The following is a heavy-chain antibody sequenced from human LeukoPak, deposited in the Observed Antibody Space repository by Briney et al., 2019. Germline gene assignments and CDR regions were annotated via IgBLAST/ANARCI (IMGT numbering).Heavy chain of an antibody. CDR3: ARVLRYCSGGNCYSGGLGYMDV. D-gene: IGHD2-15*01. V-gene: IGHV3-30*04. Sequence: RGSLRLSCAASGFTFSSQAMHWVRQAPGKALEWVAVISYDGSYKYYADSVKGGFTISRDNSKNTLYLQMNSLRAEDTAVYYCARVLRYCSGGNCYSGGLGYMDVWGKGTTVTISS. CDR2: ISYDGSYK. J-gene: IGHJ6*03. CDR1: GFTFSSQA.